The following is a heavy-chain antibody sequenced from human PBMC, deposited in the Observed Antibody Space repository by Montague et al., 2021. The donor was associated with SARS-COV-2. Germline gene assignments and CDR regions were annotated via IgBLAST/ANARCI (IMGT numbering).Heavy chain of an antibody. CDR1: GVSITSYY. CDR2: IYASGST. J-gene: IGHJ4*03. V-gene: IGHV4-4*07. Sequence: SETLSLTCSISGVSITSYYWSWVRQPAGKGLEWIGHIYASGSTNYSPSLKSRVRLSIDNPKNQFSLKLESLTAADTAVYYCVRDGGNWYYFDYRGQGTTVTVSS. D-gene: IGHD3-16*01. CDR3: VRDGGNWYYFDY.